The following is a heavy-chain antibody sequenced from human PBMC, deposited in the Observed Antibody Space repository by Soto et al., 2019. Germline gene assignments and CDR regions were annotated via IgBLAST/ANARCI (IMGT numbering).Heavy chain of an antibody. V-gene: IGHV3-23*01. J-gene: IGHJ4*02. CDR3: ASEDCSGGSCYLEWYYVARDYFDY. CDR1: GFTFSSYA. D-gene: IGHD2-15*01. CDR2: ISGSGGST. Sequence: PGGSLRLSCAASGFTFSSYAMSWVRQAPGKGLEWVSAISGSGGSTYYADSVKGRFTISRDNSKNTLYLQMNSLRAEDTAVYYCASEDCSGGSCYLEWYYVARDYFDYWGQGTLVTVSS.